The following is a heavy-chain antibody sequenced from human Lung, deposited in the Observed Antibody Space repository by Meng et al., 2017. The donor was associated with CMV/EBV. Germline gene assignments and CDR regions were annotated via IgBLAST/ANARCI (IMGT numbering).Heavy chain of an antibody. CDR1: LFPFSNYG. V-gene: IGHV3-30*18. J-gene: IGHJ4*02. CDR2: VSYDGSNK. D-gene: IGHD2-2*01. CDR3: AKDLCSSSCYPDY. Sequence: ASLFPFSNYGMHWVRQAPDKGLEWVAFVSYDGSNKNYPDSVKGRFSISRDDSKNTLYVQINSLRPEDTAVYYCAKDLCSSSCYPDYWGQGTPVTVSS.